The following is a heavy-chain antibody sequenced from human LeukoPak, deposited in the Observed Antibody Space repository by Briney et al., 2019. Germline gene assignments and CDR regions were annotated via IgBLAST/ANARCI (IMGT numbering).Heavy chain of an antibody. CDR2: ISGSGGST. J-gene: IGHJ5*02. V-gene: IGHV3-23*01. CDR1: GFTFSSYA. D-gene: IGHD5-18*01. Sequence: GGSLRLSCAASGFTFSSYAMSWVRQAPGKGLEWVSAISGSGGSTYYADSVKGRFTISRDNSKNTLYLQMNSLRAEDTAVYYCAKAQRKLWIQPPPGRLDNWFDPWGQGTLVTVSS. CDR3: AKAQRKLWIQPPPGRLDNWFDP.